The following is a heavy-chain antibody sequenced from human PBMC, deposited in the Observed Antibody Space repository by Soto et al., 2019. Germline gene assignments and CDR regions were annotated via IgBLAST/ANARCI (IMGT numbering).Heavy chain of an antibody. CDR1: GFTFSSYA. V-gene: IGHV3-23*01. J-gene: IGHJ4*02. CDR3: AKKGSLAVAGNHFDY. CDR2: ISGSGGST. D-gene: IGHD6-19*01. Sequence: EVQLLESGGGLVQPGGSLRLSCAASGFTFSSYAMSWVRQAPGKGLEWVSAISGSGGSTYYADSVKGRFTISRDNSKNTLYLQMKSLRAEDTAAYYCAKKGSLAVAGNHFDYWGQGTLVTVSS.